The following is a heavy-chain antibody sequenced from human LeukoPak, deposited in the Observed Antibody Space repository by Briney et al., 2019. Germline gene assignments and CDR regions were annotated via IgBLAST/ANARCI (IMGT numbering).Heavy chain of an antibody. V-gene: IGHV3-23*01. J-gene: IGHJ4*02. CDR1: GFSFSTYA. CDR2: IRSSGGST. Sequence: GGSLRLSCAASGFSFSTYAMSWVRQAPGKGLEWVSYIRSSGGSTYYADPVKGRFTISSDNSKNTLYLQMTTLTAEDTAVFYCAKHRGDAYNMFPDYWGQGTLVTVSS. D-gene: IGHD5-24*01. CDR3: AKHRGDAYNMFPDY.